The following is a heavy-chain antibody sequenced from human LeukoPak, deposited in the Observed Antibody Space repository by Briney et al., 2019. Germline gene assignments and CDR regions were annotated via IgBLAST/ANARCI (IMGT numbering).Heavy chain of an antibody. Sequence: PGGSLRLSCTASEFTFSSYWMSWVRQAPGKGLEWAANIKQDGSEKDYVDSVKGRFTISRDNSKNTLYLQMNSLRAEDTAVYYCAKAPMVRGVRIGWFDPWGQGTLVTVSS. CDR2: IKQDGSEK. CDR1: EFTFSSYW. CDR3: AKAPMVRGVRIGWFDP. D-gene: IGHD3-10*01. V-gene: IGHV3-7*03. J-gene: IGHJ5*02.